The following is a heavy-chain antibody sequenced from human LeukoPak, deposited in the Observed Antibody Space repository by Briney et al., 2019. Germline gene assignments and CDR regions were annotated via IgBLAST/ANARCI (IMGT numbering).Heavy chain of an antibody. D-gene: IGHD4-17*01. CDR1: GYTFTSYA. V-gene: IGHV1-3*01. Sequence: SVKVSCKASGYTFTSYAMHWVRQAPGQRLEWMGWINAGNGNTKYSQKFQGRVTITRDTSASTAYMELSSLRSEDTAVYYCAREGMTTVSYFDYWGQGTLVTVSS. CDR2: INAGNGNT. CDR3: AREGMTTVSYFDY. J-gene: IGHJ4*02.